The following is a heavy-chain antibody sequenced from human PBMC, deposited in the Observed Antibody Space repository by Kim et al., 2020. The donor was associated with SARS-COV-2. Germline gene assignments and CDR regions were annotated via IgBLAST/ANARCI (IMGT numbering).Heavy chain of an antibody. Sequence: GGSLRLSCAASGFTFSSYGMHWVRQAPGKGLEWVAVISYDGSNKYYADSVKGRFTISRDNSKNTLYLQMNSLRAEDTAVYYCAGQASGYDWPYYFDYWGQGTLVTVSS. V-gene: IGHV3-30*03. CDR3: AGQASGYDWPYYFDY. CDR2: ISYDGSNK. CDR1: GFTFSSYG. J-gene: IGHJ4*02. D-gene: IGHD5-12*01.